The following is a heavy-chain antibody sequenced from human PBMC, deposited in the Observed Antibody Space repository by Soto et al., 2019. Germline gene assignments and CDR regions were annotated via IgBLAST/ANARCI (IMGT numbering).Heavy chain of an antibody. CDR2: IEPIDSYT. D-gene: IGHD6-19*01. J-gene: IGHJ3*02. CDR1: AYSLTSYW. V-gene: IGHV5-10-1*01. Sequence: GEALKISCKACAYSLTSYWISWVRLMPGKGLVWLGQIEPIDSYTNYSPSFQGHVTIPPSKSISSAYLPWRSLNDSDTALYYCARIGIPVAGTGAFDILGQVTMVTASS. CDR3: ARIGIPVAGTGAFDI.